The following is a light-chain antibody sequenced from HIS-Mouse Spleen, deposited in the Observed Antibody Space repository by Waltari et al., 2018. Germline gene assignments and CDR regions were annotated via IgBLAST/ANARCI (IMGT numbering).Light chain of an antibody. Sequence: QSALTQPRSVSGSPGPSVTISCPGTSSDVGGSNYVSWYQQHPGNAPKLMIYDVSKRPSGVPDRFSGSKSGNTASLTISGLQAEDEADYYCCSYAGSYTLVFGGGTKLTVL. J-gene: IGLJ2*01. CDR2: DVS. CDR1: SSDVGGSNY. V-gene: IGLV2-11*01. CDR3: CSYAGSYTLV.